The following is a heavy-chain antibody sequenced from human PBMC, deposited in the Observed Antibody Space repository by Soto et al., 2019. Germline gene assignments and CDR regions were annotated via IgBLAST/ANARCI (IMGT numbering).Heavy chain of an antibody. D-gene: IGHD3-10*01. CDR2: IIPIFGTA. V-gene: IGHV1-69*13. CDR1: GGTFSSYA. CDR3: ARGTRGSVLLDAFDI. Sequence: ASVKVSCKASGGTFSSYAISWVRQAPGRGLEWMGGIIPIFGTANYAQKFQGRVTITADESTSTAYMELSSLRSEDTAVYYCARGTRGSVLLDAFDIWGQGTMVTVSS. J-gene: IGHJ3*02.